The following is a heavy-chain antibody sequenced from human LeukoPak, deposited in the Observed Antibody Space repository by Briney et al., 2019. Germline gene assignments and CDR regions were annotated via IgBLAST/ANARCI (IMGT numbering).Heavy chain of an antibody. J-gene: IGHJ6*04. Sequence: GGSLRLSCVISGYTFSSYEMNWVRQAPGKGLEWVSYISSSGSTIYYADSVKGRFTISRDNAKNSLYLQMNSLRAEDTAVYYCAELGITMIGGVWGKGTTVTISS. CDR1: GYTFSSYE. CDR3: AELGITMIGGV. D-gene: IGHD3-10*02. V-gene: IGHV3-48*03. CDR2: ISSSGSTI.